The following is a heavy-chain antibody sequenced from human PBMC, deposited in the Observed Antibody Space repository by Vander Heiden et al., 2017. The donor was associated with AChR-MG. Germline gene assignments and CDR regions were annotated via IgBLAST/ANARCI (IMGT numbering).Heavy chain of an antibody. CDR1: GGSISSSSYY. V-gene: IGHV4-39*01. J-gene: IGHJ6*02. D-gene: IGHD5-18*01. CDR3: ARLPRSTAMVKGNHYYYYGMDV. CDR2: IYYSGST. Sequence: QLQLQESGPGLVKPSETLSLTCTVSGGSISSSSYYWGWIRQPPGKGLEWIGSIYYSGSTYYNPSLKSRVTISVDTSKNQFSLKLSSVTAADTAVYYCARLPRSTAMVKGNHYYYYGMDVWGQGTTVTVSS.